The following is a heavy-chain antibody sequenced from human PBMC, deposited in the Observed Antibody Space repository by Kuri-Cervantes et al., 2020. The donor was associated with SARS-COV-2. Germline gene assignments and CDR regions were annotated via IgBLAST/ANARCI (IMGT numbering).Heavy chain of an antibody. Sequence: ASVKVSCKASGYTFTSYGISWVRQAPGQGLEWMGGIIPIFGTANYAQKLQGRVTMTTDTSTSTAYMELRSLRSDGTAVYYCARQTGYYQNGFDPWGQGTLVTVSS. CDR3: ARQTGYYQNGFDP. D-gene: IGHD3-9*01. CDR2: IIPIFGTA. CDR1: GYTFTSYG. V-gene: IGHV1-18*01. J-gene: IGHJ5*02.